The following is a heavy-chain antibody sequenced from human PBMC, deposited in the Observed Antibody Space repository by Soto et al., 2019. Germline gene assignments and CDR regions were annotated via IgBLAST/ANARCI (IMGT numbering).Heavy chain of an antibody. Sequence: PGGSLRRSCAASGFTFSSYGMSCVRQAPGKGLEWFSAISGSGGITYYADSVKGRFTISRDNSKNTLYLQMNSLRAEDTAVYFCARDRLSGDPLNYYRYRMAFWGQGTTVTVSS. CDR1: GFTFSSYG. D-gene: IGHD2-21*02. V-gene: IGHV3-23*01. CDR2: ISGSGGIT. CDR3: ARDRLSGDPLNYYRYRMAF. J-gene: IGHJ6*02.